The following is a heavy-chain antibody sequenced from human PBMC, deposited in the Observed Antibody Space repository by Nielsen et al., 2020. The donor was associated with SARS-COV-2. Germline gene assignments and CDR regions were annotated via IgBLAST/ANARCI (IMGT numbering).Heavy chain of an antibody. CDR1: GFTFGDYA. CDR3: TTEGSYYADYYFDY. V-gene: IGHV3-49*04. D-gene: IGHD1-26*01. J-gene: IGHJ4*02. CDR2: IRSKAYGGTT. Sequence: GGSLRLSCTASGFTFGDYAMSWVRQAPGKGLEWVGFIRSKAYGGTTEYAASVKGRFTISRDDSKSIAYLQMNSLKTEDTAVYYCTTEGSYYADYYFDYWGQGTLVTVSS.